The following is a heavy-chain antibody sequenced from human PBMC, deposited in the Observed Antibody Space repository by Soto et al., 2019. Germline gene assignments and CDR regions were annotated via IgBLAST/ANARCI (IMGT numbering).Heavy chain of an antibody. CDR1: GVSVSSRGYY. V-gene: IGHV4-31*03. J-gene: IGHJ4*01. CDR2: IYYSGST. D-gene: IGHD3-22*01. Sequence: SETLSLTCTVSGVSVSSRGYYWSWFRQHPGKGLEWIAYIYYSGSTSYNPSLKSRVTISVDTSKNQFSLKLTSVTAADTALYYWASLGGVYDSSHWGRGTPVTVSS. CDR3: ASLGGVYDSSH.